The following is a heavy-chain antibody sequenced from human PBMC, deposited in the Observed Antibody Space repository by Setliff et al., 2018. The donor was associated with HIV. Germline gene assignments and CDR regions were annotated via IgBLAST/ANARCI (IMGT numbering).Heavy chain of an antibody. CDR3: ARGNNNWRRLWGY. CDR1: GGSFNSDYYF. V-gene: IGHV4-39*07. D-gene: IGHD2-21*02. J-gene: IGHJ4*02. Sequence: LSLTCTISGGSFNSDYYFWGWIRQSPGKGLEWIATISYDGNTYYNPSLRTQLTISSAPSQNQFSLTMTSLTAADTAVYFCARGNNNWRRLWGYWGRGTTVTVSS. CDR2: ISYDGNT.